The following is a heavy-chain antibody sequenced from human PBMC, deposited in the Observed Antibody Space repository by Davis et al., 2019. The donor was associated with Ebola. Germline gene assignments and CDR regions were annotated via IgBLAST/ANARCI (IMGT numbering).Heavy chain of an antibody. CDR3: TRPGFSGYDSDY. CDR2: ISYDGSNK. CDR1: GFTFSSYG. J-gene: IGHJ4*02. D-gene: IGHD5-12*01. V-gene: IGHV3-30*03. Sequence: GGSLRLSCAASGFTFSSYGMHWVRQAPGKGLEWVAVISYDGSNKYYADSVKGRFTISRDNSKNTLYLQMNSLRTEDTAVYYCTRPGFSGYDSDYWGQGTLVTVSS.